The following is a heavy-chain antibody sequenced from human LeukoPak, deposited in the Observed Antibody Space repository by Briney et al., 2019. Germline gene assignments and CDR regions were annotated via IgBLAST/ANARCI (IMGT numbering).Heavy chain of an antibody. CDR2: FDPEDGET. CDR3: ATDGGY. J-gene: IGHJ4*02. CDR1: GYTLTVLS. V-gene: IGHV1-24*01. D-gene: IGHD3-16*01. Sequence: GASAKVSRKVPGYTLTVLSMHWVREAPGRGREWRGGFDPEDGETIYAQKFQGRVTMTEDRSTDTAYVELSSVRSEDTAVYYCATDGGYWGQGTLVTVSS.